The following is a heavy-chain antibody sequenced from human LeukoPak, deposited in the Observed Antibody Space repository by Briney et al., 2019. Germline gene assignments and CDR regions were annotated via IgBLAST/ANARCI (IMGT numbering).Heavy chain of an antibody. V-gene: IGHV1-46*01. J-gene: IGHJ4*02. Sequence: ASVKVSCKASGYTFTSHWIQWVRQAPGQGLEWMGLINPSDGSIAYAHRFQGRVTMTRDASASIVYMDLSSLRSEDTAVYYCAKAPRNSSTMLDYWGQGTLLTVSS. CDR3: AKAPRNSSTMLDY. D-gene: IGHD6-13*01. CDR2: INPSDGSI. CDR1: GYTFTSHW.